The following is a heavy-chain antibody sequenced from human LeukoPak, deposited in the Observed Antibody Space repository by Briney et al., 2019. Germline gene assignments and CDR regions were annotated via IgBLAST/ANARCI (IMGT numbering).Heavy chain of an antibody. D-gene: IGHD6-13*01. CDR2: INHSGST. V-gene: IGHV4-34*01. CDR1: SGSFSGYY. CDR3: ARCGRGAAAGTYRFQH. Sequence: SETLSLTCAVYSGSFSGYYWSWIRQPPGKGLEWIGEINHSGSTNYNPSLKSRVTISVDTSKNQFSLKLSSVTAADTAVYYCARCGRGAAAGTYRFQHWGQGTLVTVSS. J-gene: IGHJ1*01.